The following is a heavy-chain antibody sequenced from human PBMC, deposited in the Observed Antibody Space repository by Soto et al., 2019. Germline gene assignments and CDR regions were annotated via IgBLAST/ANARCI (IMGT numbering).Heavy chain of an antibody. J-gene: IGHJ4*02. CDR1: GGTFSSYA. CDR2: SIPIFGTA. D-gene: IGHD3-16*01. Sequence: QVQLVQSGAEVKKPRSSVKVSCKASGGTFSSYAISWVRQAPGQGLEWMGGSIPIFGTANYAQKFQGRVTITADESTSTAYMELSSLRSEDTAVDYCAREVDYDYGQPWFDYWGQGTLVTVSS. V-gene: IGHV1-69*01. CDR3: AREVDYDYGQPWFDY.